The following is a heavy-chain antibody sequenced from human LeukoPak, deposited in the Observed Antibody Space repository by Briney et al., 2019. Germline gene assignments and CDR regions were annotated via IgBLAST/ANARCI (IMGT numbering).Heavy chain of an antibody. J-gene: IGHJ4*02. CDR3: ARDPSVDTAMVTVSPYFDY. V-gene: IGHV3-11*01. D-gene: IGHD5-18*01. Sequence: PGGSLRLSCAASGFTFSDYYMSWIRQAPGKGLEWVSYISSSGSTIYYADSVMGRFTISRDNAKNSLYLQMNSLRAEDTAVYYCARDPSVDTAMVTVSPYFDYWGQGTLVTVSS. CDR1: GFTFSDYY. CDR2: ISSSGSTI.